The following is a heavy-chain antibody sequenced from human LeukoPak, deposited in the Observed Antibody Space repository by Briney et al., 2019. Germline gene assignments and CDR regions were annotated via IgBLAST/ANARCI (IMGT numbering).Heavy chain of an antibody. CDR1: GFTFSNYW. Sequence: PGGSLRLSCVASGFTFSNYWMHWVRQAPGKGLVWVSRSSSDGSSTVYADSVEGRFTISRDNAKNTLYLEMNSLRVEDTAVYYCARDGDSTVDFDYWGQGALVTVSP. J-gene: IGHJ4*02. D-gene: IGHD4-23*01. CDR2: SSSDGSST. V-gene: IGHV3-74*01. CDR3: ARDGDSTVDFDY.